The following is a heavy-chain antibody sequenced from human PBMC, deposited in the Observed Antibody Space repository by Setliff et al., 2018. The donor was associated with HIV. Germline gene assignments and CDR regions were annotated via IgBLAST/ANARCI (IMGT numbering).Heavy chain of an antibody. CDR1: GFTFSRHA. Sequence: GGSLRLSCTASGFTFSRHAMHWVRQAPGKGLEWVSFISGNSGAVTYADSVKGRFTISRDNAKNSLYLQMNSLRAEDTAVYYCARDRGGSYTPLDYWGQGTLVTVSS. CDR2: ISGNSGAV. D-gene: IGHD1-26*01. J-gene: IGHJ4*02. CDR3: ARDRGGSYTPLDY. V-gene: IGHV3-48*01.